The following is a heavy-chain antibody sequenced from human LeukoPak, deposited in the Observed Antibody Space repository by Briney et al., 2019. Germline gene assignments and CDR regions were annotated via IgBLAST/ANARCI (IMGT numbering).Heavy chain of an antibody. D-gene: IGHD2-2*02. Sequence: GGSLRLSCAASGFTVSSNYMSWVRQAPGKGLEWVSVIYSGGSTYYADSVKGRFTISRDNSKNTLYLQMNSLRAEDTAVYYCARAPYCSSTSCYNFDYWAQGTLVTVSS. V-gene: IGHV3-66*02. CDR3: ARAPYCSSTSCYNFDY. CDR1: GFTVSSNY. CDR2: IYSGGST. J-gene: IGHJ4*02.